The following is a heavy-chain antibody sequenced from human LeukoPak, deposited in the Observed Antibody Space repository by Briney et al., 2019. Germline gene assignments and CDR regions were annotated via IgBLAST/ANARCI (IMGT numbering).Heavy chain of an antibody. V-gene: IGHV4-4*07. J-gene: IGHJ4*02. CDR2: IYISGST. Sequence: PSETLSLTCTVSGGSISSYYWSWIRQPAGKGLEWIGRIYISGSTNYNPSLKSRVTMSVDTSKNQFSLKMSSVTAADTAVYYCARDRGTWNDDGFDYWGQGTLVTVSS. D-gene: IGHD1-1*01. CDR1: GGSISSYY. CDR3: ARDRGTWNDDGFDY.